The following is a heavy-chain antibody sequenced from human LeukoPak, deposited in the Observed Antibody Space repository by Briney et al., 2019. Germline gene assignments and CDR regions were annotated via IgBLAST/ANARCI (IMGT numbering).Heavy chain of an antibody. CDR2: ISFDGRNK. Sequence: GGSLRHSCAASGFPFSSYAMHWVRQAPGKGLEWEAVISFDGRNKHYTDSVEGRFTISRDNSKNTLYLQMDSLRVDDTAVYYCARRYCSGGSCCSDYWGQGTLVTVSS. CDR3: ARRYCSGGSCCSDY. D-gene: IGHD2-15*01. J-gene: IGHJ4*02. CDR1: GFPFSSYA. V-gene: IGHV3-30*04.